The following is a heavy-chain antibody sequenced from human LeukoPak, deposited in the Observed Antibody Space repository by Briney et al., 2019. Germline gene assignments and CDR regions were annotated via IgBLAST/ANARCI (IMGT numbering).Heavy chain of an antibody. D-gene: IGHD6-6*01. Sequence: SQTLSLTCTVSGGSISSGAYYWSWIRQPPGKGLEWIGYIYYSGSTYYNPSLKSRVTISVDTSKNQFSLKLSSVTAADTAVYYCARGSEQLVSAFDIWGQGTMVTVSS. J-gene: IGHJ3*02. V-gene: IGHV4-30-4*08. CDR2: IYYSGST. CDR3: ARGSEQLVSAFDI. CDR1: GGSISSGAYY.